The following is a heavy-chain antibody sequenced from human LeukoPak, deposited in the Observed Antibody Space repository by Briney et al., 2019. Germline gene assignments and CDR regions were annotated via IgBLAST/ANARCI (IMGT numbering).Heavy chain of an antibody. CDR2: IYSGGST. Sequence: GGSLRLSCAASGLIVSSNYMSWVRQAPGKGLEWVPVIYSGGSTYYADSVKGRFTISRDNSKNTLYLQMNSLRAEDTAVYYCARYTHSSGFDYWGQGTLVTVSS. V-gene: IGHV3-53*01. J-gene: IGHJ4*02. D-gene: IGHD6-19*01. CDR3: ARYTHSSGFDY. CDR1: GLIVSSNY.